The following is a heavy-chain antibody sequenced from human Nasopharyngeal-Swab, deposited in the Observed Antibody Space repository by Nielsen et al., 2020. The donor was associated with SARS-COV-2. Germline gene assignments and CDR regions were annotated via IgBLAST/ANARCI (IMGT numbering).Heavy chain of an antibody. D-gene: IGHD3-22*01. CDR2: IYTSGST. J-gene: IGHJ4*02. Sequence: SETLSLTCTVSGCSISSYYWSWIRQPAGKGLEWIGRIYTSGSTNYNPSLKSRVTMSVDTSKNQFSLKLSSVTAADTAVYYCAREVGDSSGYYLYFGNWGQGTLVTVSS. V-gene: IGHV4-4*07. CDR1: GCSISSYY. CDR3: AREVGDSSGYYLYFGN.